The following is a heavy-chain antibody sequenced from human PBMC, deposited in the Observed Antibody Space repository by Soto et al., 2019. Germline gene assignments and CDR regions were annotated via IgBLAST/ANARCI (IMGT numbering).Heavy chain of an antibody. CDR1: GGTFSSYA. Sequence: VSCKASGGTFSSYAISWVRQAPGQGLEWMGGIIPIFGTANYAQKFQGRVTITADESTSTAYMELSSLRSEDTAVYYCATYYYDSSGSQGPFDYWGQGTLVTVSS. V-gene: IGHV1-69*01. J-gene: IGHJ4*02. CDR2: IIPIFGTA. CDR3: ATYYYDSSGSQGPFDY. D-gene: IGHD3-22*01.